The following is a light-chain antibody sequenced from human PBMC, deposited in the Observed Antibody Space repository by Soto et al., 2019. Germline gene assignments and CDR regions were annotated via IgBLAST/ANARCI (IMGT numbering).Light chain of an antibody. CDR3: SSYTTSSVV. V-gene: IGLV2-18*02. CDR1: SSDVGYYNR. Sequence: QSALTQPPSMSGSPGQSVTISCTGTSSDVGYYNRVSWYQQPPGTAPKLMIYEVSNRPSGVPDRFSGSKSGNTASLTISGLQAEDEADYYCSSYTTSSVVFGGGTKLTVL. J-gene: IGLJ2*01. CDR2: EVS.